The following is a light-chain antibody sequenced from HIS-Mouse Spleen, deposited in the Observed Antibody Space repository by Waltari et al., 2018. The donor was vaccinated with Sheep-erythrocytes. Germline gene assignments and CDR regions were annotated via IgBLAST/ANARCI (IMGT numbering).Light chain of an antibody. V-gene: IGLV2-8*01. CDR3: MSYAGSNNWV. J-gene: IGLJ3*02. CDR2: EYS. CDR1: SSDVGGYNY. Sequence: QSALTQPPSASGSPGQSVTISCTGTSSDVGGYNYVSWYQQHPDKAPKLMIYEYSKSPSGFPDRFYGSKAGKPASLTAPGLQAGDEAEYYCMSYAGSNNWVFGGGTKLTVI.